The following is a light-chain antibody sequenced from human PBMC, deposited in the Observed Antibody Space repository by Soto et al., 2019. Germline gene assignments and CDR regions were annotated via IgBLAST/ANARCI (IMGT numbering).Light chain of an antibody. CDR2: AAS. CDR1: QSISSF. Sequence: DIQMTQSPSSLSASVGDRVTITCRASQSISSFLNWYQQKPGKAPKLLIYAASSLQSGVPSRFSGSGSGTDFTLTISSLQPEDFATYHCQQSYSTPRTFGQGTKLEIK. CDR3: QQSYSTPRT. V-gene: IGKV1-39*01. J-gene: IGKJ2*01.